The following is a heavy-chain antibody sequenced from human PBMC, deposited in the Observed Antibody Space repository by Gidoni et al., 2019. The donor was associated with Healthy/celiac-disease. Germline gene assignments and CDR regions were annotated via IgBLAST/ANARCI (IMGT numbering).Heavy chain of an antibody. D-gene: IGHD6-19*01. CDR1: GFTFSSYW. CDR3: ARLAVAGTPRPGVIDY. V-gene: IGHV3-7*04. J-gene: IGHJ4*02. Sequence: EVQLVESGGGLVQPGGSLRLSCAASGFTFSSYWMGWVRQAPGKGLEWVANIKQDGSEKYYVDAVKGRFTISRDNAKNSMYLQMNSLRAEDTAVYYCARLAVAGTPRPGVIDYWGQGTLVTVSS. CDR2: IKQDGSEK.